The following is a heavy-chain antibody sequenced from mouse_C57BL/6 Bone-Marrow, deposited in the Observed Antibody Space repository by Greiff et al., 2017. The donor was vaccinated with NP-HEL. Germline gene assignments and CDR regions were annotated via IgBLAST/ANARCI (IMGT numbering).Heavy chain of an antibody. D-gene: IGHD3-2*02. CDR1: GFTFSSYG. Sequence: EVKLMESGGDLVKPGGSLKLSCAASGFTFSSYGMSWVRQTPAQRLEWVATISSGGCYTYYQDSVKGRFTISRDNAKNTRYLQMSSLKSEDTARYYCARHAAQATWGYWGQGTLVTVSA. J-gene: IGHJ3*01. CDR3: ARHAAQATWGY. CDR2: ISSGGCYT. V-gene: IGHV5-6*01.